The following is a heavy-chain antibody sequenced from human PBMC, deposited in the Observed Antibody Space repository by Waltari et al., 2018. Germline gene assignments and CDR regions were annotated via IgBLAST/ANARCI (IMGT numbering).Heavy chain of an antibody. J-gene: IGHJ5*02. CDR3: ARDLIAGSGSCGS. D-gene: IGHD3-10*01. CDR2: ISTDGRTT. CDR1: GFSFSTYC. V-gene: IGHV3-74*01. Sequence: EVQLVESGGDLIQSGGSLRLSCAASGFSFSTYCMHWVRQVPGRGLVWVSRISTDGRTTNYADSVKGRFTISRDNAKNTLYLQMNSLRADDTAVYYCARDLIAGSGSCGSWGQGTLVTVSS.